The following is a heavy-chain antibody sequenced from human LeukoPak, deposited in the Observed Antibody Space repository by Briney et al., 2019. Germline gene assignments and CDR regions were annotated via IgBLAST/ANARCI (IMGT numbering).Heavy chain of an antibody. D-gene: IGHD2-2*01. J-gene: IGHJ4*02. CDR1: GFTFDDYA. CDR3: ARAPTVSVGYCSSSSCQADY. Sequence: SLRLSCAASGFTFDDYAMHWVRQGPGKGLEWVAGISWNSGSIDYAESVKGRFTVSRDNAKDSLYLQMNSLRAEDTAVYYCARAPTVSVGYCSSSSCQADYXXXGXLXTVSS. V-gene: IGHV3-9*01. CDR2: ISWNSGSI.